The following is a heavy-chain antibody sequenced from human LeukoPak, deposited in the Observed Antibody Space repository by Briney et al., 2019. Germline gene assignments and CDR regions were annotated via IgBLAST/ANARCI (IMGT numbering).Heavy chain of an antibody. Sequence: GGSLRLSCAASGFTFSDYYMSWIRQAPGKGLEWVSYISSSGSTIYYADSVKGRFTISRDNAKNSLYLQMNSLRAEDTAVYYCAREGGYGDYAFDAFDTWGQGTMVTVSS. J-gene: IGHJ3*02. CDR3: AREGGYGDYAFDAFDT. V-gene: IGHV3-11*01. CDR1: GFTFSDYY. CDR2: ISSSGSTI. D-gene: IGHD4-17*01.